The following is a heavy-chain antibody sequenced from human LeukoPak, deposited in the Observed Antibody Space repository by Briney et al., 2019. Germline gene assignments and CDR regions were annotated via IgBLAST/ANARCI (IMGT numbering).Heavy chain of an antibody. Sequence: PSQTLSLTCTVSGGSISSGDYYWSWIRQPPGKGLEWIGYIYYSGSTYYNPSLKSRVTISVDTSKNQFSLKLSSLTAADTAVYYCARDRIVVVPAATLDAFDIWGQGTMVTVSP. V-gene: IGHV4-30-4*08. CDR1: GGSISSGDYY. CDR3: ARDRIVVVPAATLDAFDI. CDR2: IYYSGST. D-gene: IGHD2-2*01. J-gene: IGHJ3*02.